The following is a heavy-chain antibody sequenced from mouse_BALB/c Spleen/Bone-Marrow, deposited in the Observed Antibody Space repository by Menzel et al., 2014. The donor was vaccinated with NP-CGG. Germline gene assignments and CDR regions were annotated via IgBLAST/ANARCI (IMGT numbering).Heavy chain of an antibody. Sequence: VKLVESGPGLVAPSQSLSITCTVSGFSLTSYGVHWVRQPPGKGLERLGVIWAGGSTNYNSALMSRLSISKDNSKSQVFLKMNSLQTDDTAMYYCAREGGYYYGSRVAWFAYWGQGTLVTVSA. CDR3: AREGGYYYGSRVAWFAY. J-gene: IGHJ3*01. D-gene: IGHD1-1*01. CDR2: IWAGGST. V-gene: IGHV2-9*02. CDR1: GFSLTSYG.